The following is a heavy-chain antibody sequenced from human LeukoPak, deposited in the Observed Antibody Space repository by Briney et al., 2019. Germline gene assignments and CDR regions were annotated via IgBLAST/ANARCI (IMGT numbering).Heavy chain of an antibody. CDR1: GFTFSSYG. J-gene: IGHJ4*02. D-gene: IGHD5-18*01. V-gene: IGHV3-30*18. Sequence: GGSLRLSCAASGFTFSSYGMHWVRQAPGKGLEWVAVISYDGSNKYYADSVKGRFTISRDNSKNTLYLQMNSLRAEDTAVYYCAKDQAYSYGQELDYWGQGTLVTVSS. CDR2: ISYDGSNK. CDR3: AKDQAYSYGQELDY.